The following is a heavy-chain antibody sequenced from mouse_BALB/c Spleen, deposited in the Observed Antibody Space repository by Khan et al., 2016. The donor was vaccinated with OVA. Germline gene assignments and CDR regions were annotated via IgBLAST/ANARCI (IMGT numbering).Heavy chain of an antibody. CDR3: ARVGYTGTMDC. V-gene: IGHV9-3-1*01. Sequence: LVESGPELKKPGETVQISCKASGFTFTNYGMNWVKQAPGKGLKWMGWINTYTGEPTFADDFKGRFAFSLETSASTAYLQINSLKNEDTATYFCARVGYTGTMDCWGQVTSVTVSS. J-gene: IGHJ4*01. D-gene: IGHD2-14*01. CDR2: INTYTGEP. CDR1: GFTFTNYG.